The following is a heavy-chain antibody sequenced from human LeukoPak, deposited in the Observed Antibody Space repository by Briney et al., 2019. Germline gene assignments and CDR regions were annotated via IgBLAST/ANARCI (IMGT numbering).Heavy chain of an antibody. V-gene: IGHV3-23*01. CDR1: GFTFSNYA. D-gene: IGHD3-22*01. J-gene: IGHJ4*02. Sequence: PGGSLRLSCAASGFTFSNYAMSWVRQAPGKGLEWVSVINDRGGDTFYADSVKVRLTISRDNSKNTLYLQMNSLRAEDSAIYYCAKGYYSGPSPSDYWGQGTLVTVSS. CDR3: AKGYYSGPSPSDY. CDR2: INDRGGDT.